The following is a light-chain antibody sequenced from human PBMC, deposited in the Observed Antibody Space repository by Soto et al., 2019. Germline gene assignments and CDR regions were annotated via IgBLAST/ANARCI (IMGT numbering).Light chain of an antibody. Sequence: EIGFTQSPATLSFSPGERATLSCLASQSVNRYLVWYPQKPGQAPRLLMYDASKRATGIPARFSGSGSGTDFTLTISSLEPEDFAVYSCQQYGSSPWTFGQGTKVDI. CDR3: QQYGSSPWT. CDR2: DAS. CDR1: QSVNRY. V-gene: IGKV3-11*01. J-gene: IGKJ1*01.